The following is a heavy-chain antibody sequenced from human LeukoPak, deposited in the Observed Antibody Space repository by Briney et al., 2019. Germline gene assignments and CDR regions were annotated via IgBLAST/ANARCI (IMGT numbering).Heavy chain of an antibody. CDR1: GFTFSSYA. D-gene: IGHD1-14*01. V-gene: IGHV3-23*01. CDR3: AKRRGPELFYYYYMDV. Sequence: GGSLRLSCTASGFTFSSYAMSWVRQAPGKGLEWVSAISGSGGSTYYADSVKGRFTISRDNSKNTLYLQMNSLRAEDTAVYYCAKRRGPELFYYYYMDVWGKGTTVTVSS. J-gene: IGHJ6*03. CDR2: ISGSGGST.